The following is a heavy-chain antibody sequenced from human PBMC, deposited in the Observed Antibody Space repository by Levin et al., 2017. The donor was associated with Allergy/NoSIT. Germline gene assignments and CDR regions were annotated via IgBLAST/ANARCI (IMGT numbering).Heavy chain of an antibody. CDR1: GFSFRSFG. Sequence: QSGGSLRLSCATSGFSFRSFGMNWVRQAPGKGLEWVAVISYDGTDKYYADSVKGRLTISRDNSKNTLYLQMNSLRTEDTAVYYCAKDVAFGTSSWSFDYWGQGVLVTVSS. V-gene: IGHV3-30*18. CDR2: ISYDGTDK. D-gene: IGHD2-2*01. CDR3: AKDVAFGTSSWSFDY. J-gene: IGHJ4*02.